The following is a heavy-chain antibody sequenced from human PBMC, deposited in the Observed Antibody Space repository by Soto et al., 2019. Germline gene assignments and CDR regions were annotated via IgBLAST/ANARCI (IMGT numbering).Heavy chain of an antibody. Sequence: GGSLRLSCVASGFTFENYAMSWVRQAPGKGLEWVSAISGSGETTYYSDSVKGRFTISRDNSKNTVYLQMNDLRVEDAAEYFCAKDSWAIFGVPAGEYYAMGVWGQGTTVTVSS. CDR1: GFTFENYA. V-gene: IGHV3-23*01. D-gene: IGHD3-3*01. CDR2: ISGSGETT. CDR3: AKDSWAIFGVPAGEYYAMGV. J-gene: IGHJ6*02.